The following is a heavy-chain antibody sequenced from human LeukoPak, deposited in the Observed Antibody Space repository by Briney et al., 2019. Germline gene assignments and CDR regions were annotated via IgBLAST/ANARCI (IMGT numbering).Heavy chain of an antibody. J-gene: IGHJ4*02. CDR1: GFTFSSFA. CDR3: ARGRNIVGATYDY. CDR2: IFQGGGEI. Sequence: GGSLRLSCAASGFTFSSFAMIWVRQPPGKGLEWVSSIFQGGGEIHYADSVRGRFTISRDNAKNSLYLQMNSLRAEDTAVYYCARGRNIVGATYDYWGQGTLVTVSS. V-gene: IGHV3-21*01. D-gene: IGHD1-26*01.